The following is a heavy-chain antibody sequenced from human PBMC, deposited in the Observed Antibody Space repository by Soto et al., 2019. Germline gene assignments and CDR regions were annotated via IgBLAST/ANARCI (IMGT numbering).Heavy chain of an antibody. CDR3: AMARHDYQYSMDV. CDR1: GGSISSYY. J-gene: IGHJ6*02. V-gene: IGHV4-4*07. CDR2: IYTSGST. Sequence: QVQLQESGPGLVKPSETLSLTCTVSGGSISSYYWSWIRQPAGKGLEWIGRIYTSGSTNYNPSLKSRVTRSVVTSKDQFYLKLSSVTAADTAVYYCAMARHDYQYSMDVWGQGTTVTVSS.